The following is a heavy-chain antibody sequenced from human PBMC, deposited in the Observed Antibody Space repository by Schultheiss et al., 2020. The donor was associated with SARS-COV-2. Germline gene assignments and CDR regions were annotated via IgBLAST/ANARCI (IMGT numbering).Heavy chain of an antibody. V-gene: IGHV4-38-2*02. Sequence: SETLSLTCAVSGYSISSGYYWGWIRQPPGKGLEWIGSIYHSGSTYYNPSLKSRVTISVDTSKNQFSLKLSSVTAADTAVYYCAREYYDFWSGYSPYYFDYWGQGTPVTVSS. CDR2: IYHSGST. CDR1: GYSISSGYY. CDR3: AREYYDFWSGYSPYYFDY. D-gene: IGHD3-3*01. J-gene: IGHJ4*02.